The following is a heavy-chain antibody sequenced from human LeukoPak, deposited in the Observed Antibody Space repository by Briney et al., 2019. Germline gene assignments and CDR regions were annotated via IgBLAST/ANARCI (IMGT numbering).Heavy chain of an antibody. J-gene: IGHJ5*02. CDR1: GFTFSNYA. D-gene: IGHD7-27*01. Sequence: GGSLRLSCAASGFTFSNYAMSWVRQAPGKRLEWVSAISGSGGSTYYADSVKGRFTISRDNSKNTLYLQMNSLRAEDTAVYYCAKLGKTGTTGWFDPWGQGTLVTVAS. CDR3: AKLGKTGTTGWFDP. V-gene: IGHV3-23*01. CDR2: ISGSGGST.